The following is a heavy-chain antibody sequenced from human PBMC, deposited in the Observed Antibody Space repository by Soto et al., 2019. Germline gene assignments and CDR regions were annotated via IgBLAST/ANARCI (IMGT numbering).Heavy chain of an antibody. CDR3: ARDLGYCSGGSCRFDP. Sequence: SVKVSCKASGGTFSSYTISWVRQAPGQGLEWMGRIIPILGIANYAQKFQGRVTITADKSTSTAYMELSSLRSEDTAVYYCARDLGYCSGGSCRFDPWGQGTLVTVSS. V-gene: IGHV1-69*04. CDR1: GGTFSSYT. D-gene: IGHD2-15*01. J-gene: IGHJ5*02. CDR2: IIPILGIA.